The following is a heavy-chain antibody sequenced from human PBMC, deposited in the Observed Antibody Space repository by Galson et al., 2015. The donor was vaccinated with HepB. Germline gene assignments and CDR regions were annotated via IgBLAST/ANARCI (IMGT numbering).Heavy chain of an antibody. V-gene: IGHV4-34*01. J-gene: IGHJ5*02. Sequence: LSLTCAVYGGSFSGYYWSWIRQPPGKGPEWIGEINHSGSTNYNPSLKSRVTISVDTSKNQFSLKLSSVTAADTAVYYCARRHYDFWSGYYNWFDPWGQGTLVTVSS. CDR1: GGSFSGYY. CDR2: INHSGST. CDR3: ARRHYDFWSGYYNWFDP. D-gene: IGHD3-3*01.